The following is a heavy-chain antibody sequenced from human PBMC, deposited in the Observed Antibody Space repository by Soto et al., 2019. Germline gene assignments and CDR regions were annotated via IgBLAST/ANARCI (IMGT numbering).Heavy chain of an antibody. J-gene: IGHJ4*02. D-gene: IGHD6-19*01. CDR1: GYTFTGYY. Sequence: ASVKVSCKASGYTFTGYYMHWVRQAPGQGLEWMGWINPNSGGTNYAQRFQGRVTMTRDTSISTAYMELSRLRSDDTAVYYCASRIAVGDYFDYWGQGTLVTVSS. V-gene: IGHV1-2*02. CDR2: INPNSGGT. CDR3: ASRIAVGDYFDY.